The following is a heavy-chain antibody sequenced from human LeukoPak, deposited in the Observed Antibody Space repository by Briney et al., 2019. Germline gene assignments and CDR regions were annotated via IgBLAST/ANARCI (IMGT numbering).Heavy chain of an antibody. CDR2: IYIGGSI. CDR3: ARRYCSSTSCTLDY. D-gene: IGHD2-2*01. J-gene: IGHJ4*02. CDR1: GFTVSSNY. V-gene: IGHV3-66*04. Sequence: GGSLRLSCAASGFTVSSNYMSWVRQAPGKGLECVSVIYIGGSIYYADSVKGRFTISRDNSKNTLYLQMNSLRAEDTAVYYCARRYCSSTSCTLDYWGQGTLVTVSS.